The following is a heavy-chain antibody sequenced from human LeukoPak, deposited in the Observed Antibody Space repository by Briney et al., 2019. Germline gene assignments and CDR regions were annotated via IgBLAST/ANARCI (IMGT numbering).Heavy chain of an antibody. CDR1: GYTFTDYY. V-gene: IGHV1-46*01. CDR2: VTPSGGRT. D-gene: IGHD3-22*01. CDR3: ARPNFYDTSGYSYLYYFDY. J-gene: IGHJ4*02. Sequence: ASVKVSCKASGYTFTDYYLHWVRQAPGQGLEWMGIVTPSGGRTTYAQKFQGRVTMTSGTSTSTVYMELSGLRSDDTAVYYCARPNFYDTSGYSYLYYFDYWGQGTLVTVSS.